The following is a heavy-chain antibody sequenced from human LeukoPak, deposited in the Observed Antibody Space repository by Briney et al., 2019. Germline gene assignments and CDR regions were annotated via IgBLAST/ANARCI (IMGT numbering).Heavy chain of an antibody. Sequence: ASVKVTCKVSGYTLTELSMHWVRQAPGKGLEWMGGFDPEDGETIYAQKFQGRVTMTEDTSTDTAYMELSSLRSEDTAVYYCATASPGEQQLVVEEPRFYFDYWGQGTLVTVSS. CDR3: ATASPGEQQLVVEEPRFYFDY. J-gene: IGHJ4*02. CDR1: GYTLTELS. V-gene: IGHV1-24*01. CDR2: FDPEDGET. D-gene: IGHD6-13*01.